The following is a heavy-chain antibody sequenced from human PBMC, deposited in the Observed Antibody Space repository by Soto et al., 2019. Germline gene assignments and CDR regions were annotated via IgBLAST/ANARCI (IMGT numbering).Heavy chain of an antibody. V-gene: IGHV1-69*12. CDR2: IIPMFGTA. J-gene: IGHJ4*02. CDR1: GGTFSTYA. CDR3: ASGIQLWLRRVNNGYSG. D-gene: IGHD5-18*01. Sequence: QVQLVQSGAEVKKPESSVKVSCKAPGGTFSTYAISWVRQAPGQGLEWMGGIIPMFGTANYAQRFQDRVTITADESTNTVYMELSSLRPEDTAVYFCASGIQLWLRRVNNGYSGWGQGTVVSVSS.